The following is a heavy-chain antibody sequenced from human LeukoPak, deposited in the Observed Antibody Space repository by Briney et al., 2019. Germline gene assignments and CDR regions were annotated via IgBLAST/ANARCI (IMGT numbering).Heavy chain of an antibody. D-gene: IGHD3-22*01. CDR3: ARGEFDYYDSSGYLVY. CDR1: GYSFTSYW. J-gene: IGHJ4*02. V-gene: IGHV5-51*01. CDR2: IYPGDSDT. Sequence: GESLKISCKGSGYSFTSYWIGWVRQMPGKGLEWMGIIYPGDSDTRYSPSFQGQVTISADKSISTAYLQWSSLKASDTAMYYCARGEFDYYDSSGYLVYWGQGTLVTVSS.